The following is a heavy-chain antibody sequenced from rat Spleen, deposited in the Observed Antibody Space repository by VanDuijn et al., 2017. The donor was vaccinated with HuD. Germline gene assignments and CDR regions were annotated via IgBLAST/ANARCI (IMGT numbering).Heavy chain of an antibody. CDR1: GFTFSDYA. CDR2: IIYDGSST. V-gene: IGHV5-17*01. J-gene: IGHJ2*01. Sequence: EVQMVESGGGLVQPGRSLKLSCAASGFTFSDYAMAWVRQAPKKGLEWVATIIYDGSSTYYRDSVKGRFTISRDNAKSTLYLQMDSLRSEDTATYYCARLRGVNYGSFDYWGQGVMVTVSS. CDR3: ARLRGVNYGSFDY. D-gene: IGHD1-11*01.